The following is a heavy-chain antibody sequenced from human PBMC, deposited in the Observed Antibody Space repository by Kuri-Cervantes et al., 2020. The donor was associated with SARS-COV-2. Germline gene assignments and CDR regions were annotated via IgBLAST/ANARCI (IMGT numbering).Heavy chain of an antibody. J-gene: IGHJ4*02. CDR3: ALSVAGTSFDD. Sequence: GESLKISCTASGFTFSHYFMSWIRQAPGKGLVWVSRINSDGSSTTYADSVKGRFTISRDNAKNTLHLQMNSLRAEDTAVYYCALSVAGTSFDDWGQGTLVTVSS. V-gene: IGHV3-74*01. CDR2: INSDGSST. CDR1: GFTFSHYF. D-gene: IGHD6-19*01.